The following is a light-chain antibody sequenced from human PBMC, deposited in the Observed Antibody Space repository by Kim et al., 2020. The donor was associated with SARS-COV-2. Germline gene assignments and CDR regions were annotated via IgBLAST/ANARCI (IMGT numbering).Light chain of an antibody. J-gene: IGKJ5*01. CDR3: QQYNSLPVT. CDR1: QDIRNF. Sequence: ASVGDRVTSTCQACQDIRNFLNWFRQKPGKAPNRLIYDGSNLETGVPSSFSGSGSGTDFTLTINSLQPEDIATYYCQQYNSLPVTFGQWTRREIK. CDR2: DGS. V-gene: IGKV1-33*01.